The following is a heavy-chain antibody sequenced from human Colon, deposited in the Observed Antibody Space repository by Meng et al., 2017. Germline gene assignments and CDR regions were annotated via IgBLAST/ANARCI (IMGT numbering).Heavy chain of an antibody. CDR1: GASVSVNSY. V-gene: IGHV4-4*02. Sequence: QVQCRESGPGLGKPSETLSLACSVSGASVSVNSYWSWVRQPPGRGLEWIGQIDHRGSAYYRPSLNSRVTMSLDKSRNQFSLRLTSVTAADTAVYYCARGRYSGYLPWGQGTLVTVSS. CDR3: ARGRYSGYLP. CDR2: IDHRGSA. D-gene: IGHD5-12*01. J-gene: IGHJ5*02.